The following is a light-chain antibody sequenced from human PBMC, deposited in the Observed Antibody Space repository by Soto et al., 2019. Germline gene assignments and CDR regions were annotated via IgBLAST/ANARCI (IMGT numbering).Light chain of an antibody. CDR2: AAS. CDR3: QQYDTWPLYT. V-gene: IGKV3-15*01. CDR1: QSVASN. J-gene: IGKJ2*01. Sequence: IVMTQSPVTLSVSPGEGAALSCRASQSVASNLAWYQQRPGQAPRLLIYAASTRVTGIPARFSGSGSGTEFTLTISGLQPEDFAIYYCQQYDTWPLYTFGQWTKLEIK.